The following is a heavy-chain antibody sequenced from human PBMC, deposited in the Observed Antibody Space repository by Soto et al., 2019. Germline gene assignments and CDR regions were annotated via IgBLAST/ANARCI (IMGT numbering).Heavy chain of an antibody. V-gene: IGHV3-21*01. CDR1: GFSVTSNY. CDR3: ARDQYLQYRRYYGMDV. D-gene: IGHD4-4*01. J-gene: IGHJ6*02. CDR2: ISSSSSYI. Sequence: PGGSLRLSCVASGFSVTSNYMNWVRQAPGKGLEWVSSISSSSSYIYYADSVKGRFTISRDNAKNSLYLQMNSLRAGDTAVYYCARDQYLQYRRYYGMDVWGQGTTVTVSS.